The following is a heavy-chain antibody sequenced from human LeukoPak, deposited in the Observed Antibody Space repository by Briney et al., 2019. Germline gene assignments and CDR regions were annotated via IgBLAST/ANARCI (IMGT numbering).Heavy chain of an antibody. V-gene: IGHV4-59*01. CDR2: IYYTRIT. CDR1: GGSISNYY. Sequence: PSETLSLTCTVSGGSISNYYWNWIRQAPGQELEGIGYIYYTRITTYNPSLTSRVTISVDTSKKQLSLTLSSVTAADTAVYYSSRERQEWFHDAFDIWSQGTTVTVSS. CDR3: SRERQEWFHDAFDI. J-gene: IGHJ3*02. D-gene: IGHD3-10*01.